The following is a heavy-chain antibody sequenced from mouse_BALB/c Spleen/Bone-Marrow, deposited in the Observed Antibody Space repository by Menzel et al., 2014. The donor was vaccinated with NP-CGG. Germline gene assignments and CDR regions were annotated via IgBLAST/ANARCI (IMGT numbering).Heavy chain of an antibody. V-gene: IGHV1-9*01. D-gene: IGHD2-4*01. J-gene: IGHJ3*01. CDR3: ARLITTGGFAY. Sequence: VQLQQSGAELMKPGASVKISCKATGYTFSTYWIEWVKQRPGHGLEGIGEILPGSGTTNYNEKFKGKATFTADTSSNTAYMQLSSLTSEDSAVYYCARLITTGGFAYWGQGTLVTVSA. CDR2: ILPGSGTT. CDR1: GYTFSTYW.